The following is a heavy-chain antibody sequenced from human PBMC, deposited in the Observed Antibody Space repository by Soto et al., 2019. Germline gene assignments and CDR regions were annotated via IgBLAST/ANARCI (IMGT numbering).Heavy chain of an antibody. V-gene: IGHV3-11*01. D-gene: IGHD3-22*01. J-gene: IGHJ3*02. CDR1: GFTFSDYY. Sequence: GGTLRLSCAASGFTFSDYYMSWIRQAPGKGLEWVSYISSSGSTIYYADSVKGRFTISRDNAKNSLYLQMNSLRAEDTAVYYCARGLLDSSGYSGAFDIWGQGTMVTVSS. CDR2: ISSSGSTI. CDR3: ARGLLDSSGYSGAFDI.